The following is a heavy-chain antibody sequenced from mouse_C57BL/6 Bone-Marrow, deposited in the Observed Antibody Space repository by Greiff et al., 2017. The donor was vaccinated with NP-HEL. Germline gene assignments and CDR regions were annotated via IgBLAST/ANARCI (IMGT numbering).Heavy chain of an antibody. D-gene: IGHD1-1*01. CDR2: IYPGDGDT. Sequence: QVQLKESGPELVKPGASVKISCKASGYAFSSSWMNWVKQRPGKGLEGIGRIYPGDGDTNYNGKFKGKATLTADKSSSTAYMQLSSLTSEDSAVYFCARKETVVATRGNYYAMDYWGQGTSVTVSS. CDR3: ARKETVVATRGNYYAMDY. V-gene: IGHV1-82*01. CDR1: GYAFSSSW. J-gene: IGHJ4*01.